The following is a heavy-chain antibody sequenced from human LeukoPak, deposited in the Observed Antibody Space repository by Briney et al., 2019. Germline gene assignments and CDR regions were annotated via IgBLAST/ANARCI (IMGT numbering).Heavy chain of an antibody. J-gene: IGHJ4*02. Sequence: GGSMRLSCAASASTFSNYWMHWVRQAPGKVLEWVSRINERATIISYADSVKGRFTISRENARNTLYLQMNSLTAEDTAVYYCVRDLILVWTPGDDFDHWGQGTLVTVSS. CDR1: ASTFSNYW. V-gene: IGHV3-74*01. CDR3: VRDLILVWTPGDDFDH. D-gene: IGHD3-16*01. CDR2: INERATII.